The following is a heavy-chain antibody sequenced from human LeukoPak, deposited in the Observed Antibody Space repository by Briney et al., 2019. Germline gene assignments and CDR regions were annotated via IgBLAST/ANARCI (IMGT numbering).Heavy chain of an antibody. J-gene: IGHJ4*02. V-gene: IGHV4-4*02. CDR2: IYHSGST. CDR3: ATLANTAAGSFDY. Sequence: SGTLSLTCAVSGGSISSSNWWSWVRQPPGKGLEWIGEIYHSGSTNYNPSLKSRVTISVDTSKNQFSLKLSSVTAADTAVYYCATLANTAAGSFDYWGQGTLVTVSS. CDR1: GGSISSSNW. D-gene: IGHD6-13*01.